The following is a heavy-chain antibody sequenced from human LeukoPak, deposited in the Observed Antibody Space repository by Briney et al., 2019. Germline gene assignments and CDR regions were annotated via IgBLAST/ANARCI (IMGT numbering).Heavy chain of an antibody. CDR2: IYYSGST. J-gene: IGHJ6*04. CDR3: ARPIFVSPYYDFWSGPREDV. CDR1: GGSISSYY. Sequence: KPSETLSLTCTVSGGSISSYYWSWIRQPPGKGLEWIGYIYYSGSTNYNPSLKSRVTISVDTSKNQFSLKLSSVAAADTAVYYCARPIFVSPYYDFWSGPREDVWGKGTTVTVSS. D-gene: IGHD3-3*01. V-gene: IGHV4-59*08.